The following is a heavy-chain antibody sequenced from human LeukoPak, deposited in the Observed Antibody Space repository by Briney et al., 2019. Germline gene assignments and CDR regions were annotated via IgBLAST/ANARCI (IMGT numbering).Heavy chain of an antibody. V-gene: IGHV1-69*13. D-gene: IGHD3-3*01. J-gene: IGHJ5*02. CDR1: GGTFSSYA. CDR3: ASGGYDFWSGWNRYNWFDP. CDR2: IIPISGTA. Sequence: ASVKVSCKASGGTFSSYAISWVRQAPGQGLEWMGGIIPISGTANYAQEFQGRVTITVDESTSTAYMELSSLRSEDTAVYYCASGGYDFWSGWNRYNWFDPWGQGTLVTVSS.